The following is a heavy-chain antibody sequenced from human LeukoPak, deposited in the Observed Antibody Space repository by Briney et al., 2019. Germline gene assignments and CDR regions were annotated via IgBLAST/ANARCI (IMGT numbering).Heavy chain of an antibody. V-gene: IGHV4-39*01. J-gene: IGHJ6*03. CDR3: ARHPGYSFGQNYQYYYLDV. CDR1: GVSISSSSYY. D-gene: IGHD5-18*01. Sequence: SETLSLTCTVSGVSISSSSYYWGWIRQPPGKGLEWIGSVHYNERTFYNPPLTSRVTISIDTSKNQFSLRLSSVTVADTAVYFCARHPGYSFGQNYQYYYLDVWGKGTTVTVSS. CDR2: VHYNERT.